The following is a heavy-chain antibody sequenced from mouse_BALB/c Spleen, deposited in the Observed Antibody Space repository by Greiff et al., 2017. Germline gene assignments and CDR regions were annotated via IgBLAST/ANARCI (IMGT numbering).Heavy chain of an antibody. CDR2: ISSGGSYT. V-gene: IGHV5-6*03. CDR1: GFTFSSYG. Sequence: EVMLVESGGGLVQPGGSLKLSCAASGFTFSSYGMSWVRQTPDKRLEWVATISSGGSYTYYPDSVKGRFTISRDNAKNTLYLQMSSLKSEDTAMYYCARQNDYDDYYAMDYWGQGTSVTVSS. J-gene: IGHJ4*01. D-gene: IGHD2-4*01. CDR3: ARQNDYDDYYAMDY.